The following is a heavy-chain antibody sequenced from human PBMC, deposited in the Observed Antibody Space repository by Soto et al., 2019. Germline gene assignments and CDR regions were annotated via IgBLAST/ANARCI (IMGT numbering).Heavy chain of an antibody. D-gene: IGHD3-10*01. J-gene: IGHJ4*02. Sequence: SETLSLTCTVSGGSISSGDYKWSWIRQPPGQGLEWIGYINYSGSTYYKSSLKSRVTISVDTSKNQFSLKLSSVTTADTAVYYCARGITHGSGTYYMAYYFDYWGQGALVTVSS. V-gene: IGHV4-30-4*01. CDR1: GGSISSGDYK. CDR2: INYSGST. CDR3: ARGITHGSGTYYMAYYFDY.